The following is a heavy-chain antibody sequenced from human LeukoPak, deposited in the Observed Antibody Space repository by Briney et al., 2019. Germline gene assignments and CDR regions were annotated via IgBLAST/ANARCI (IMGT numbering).Heavy chain of an antibody. CDR1: GFTFSSYS. CDR2: ISSSSSYI. Sequence: GGSLRLSCAASGFTFSSYSMNWVRQAPGKGLEWVSSISSSSSYIYYADSVKGRFTISRDNSKNTLYLQMNSLRAEDTAVYYCARGPDYSRAFDIWGQGTMVTVSS. CDR3: ARGPDYSRAFDI. D-gene: IGHD5-12*01. J-gene: IGHJ3*02. V-gene: IGHV3-21*04.